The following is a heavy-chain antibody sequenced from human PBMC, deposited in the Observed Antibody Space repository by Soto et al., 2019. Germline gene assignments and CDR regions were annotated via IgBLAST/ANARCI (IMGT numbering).Heavy chain of an antibody. CDR3: ARDQDSGRYYDAFDI. V-gene: IGHV3-48*02. CDR2: ISSSSSTI. J-gene: IGHJ3*02. CDR1: GFTFSSYS. Sequence: GGSLRLSCAASGFTFSSYSMNWVRQAPGKGLEWVSYISSSSSTIYYADSVKGRFTISRDNAKNSLYLQMNSLRDEDTSVYYCARDQDSGRYYDAFDIWGQGTMVTVSS. D-gene: IGHD1-26*01.